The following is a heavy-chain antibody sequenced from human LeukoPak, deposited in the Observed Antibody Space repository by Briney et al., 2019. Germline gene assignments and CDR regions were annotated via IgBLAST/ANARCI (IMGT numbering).Heavy chain of an antibody. D-gene: IGHD2-2*01. Sequence: QSGGSLRLSCAASGFTFSSYSMNWVRQAPGKGLEWVSYISSSSSTIYYADSVKGRFTISRDNAKNSLYLQMNSLRDEDTAVYYCARDAYGGSTSCYFCYYYGMDVWGQGTTVTVSS. CDR1: GFTFSSYS. V-gene: IGHV3-48*02. J-gene: IGHJ6*02. CDR2: ISSSSSTI. CDR3: ARDAYGGSTSCYFCYYYGMDV.